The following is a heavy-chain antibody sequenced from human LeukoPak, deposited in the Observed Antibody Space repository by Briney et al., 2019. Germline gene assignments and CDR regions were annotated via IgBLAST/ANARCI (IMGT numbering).Heavy chain of an antibody. D-gene: IGHD5-24*01. CDR2: ISAASRGI. Sequence: GGSLRLSCAASGFTFSSYAMSWVRQAPGKGLEWISHISAASRGIYYADSVKGRFTISRDNAENSGFLQMTCLRPEDTAVYYCARAEYHQDGIGYHRFDISGPGALVTVSS. CDR3: ARAEYHQDGIGYHRFDI. CDR1: GFTFSSYA. V-gene: IGHV3-48*01. J-gene: IGHJ4*03.